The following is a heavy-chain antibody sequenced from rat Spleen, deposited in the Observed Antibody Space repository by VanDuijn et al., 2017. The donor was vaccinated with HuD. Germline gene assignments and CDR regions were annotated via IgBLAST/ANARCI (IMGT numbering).Heavy chain of an antibody. CDR2: ISYDDSRT. CDR3: ARRHYGYTDYFDY. Sequence: EVQLVESDGGLVQPGRSLKLSCAASGFTFSDYYMAWVRQAPTKGLEWVATISYDDSRTYYRDSVKGRFTISRDNAKSTLGLQMDSLRAEDTATYYCARRHYGYTDYFDYWGQGVMVTVSS. D-gene: IGHD1-9*01. CDR1: GFTFSDYY. J-gene: IGHJ2*01. V-gene: IGHV5-29*01.